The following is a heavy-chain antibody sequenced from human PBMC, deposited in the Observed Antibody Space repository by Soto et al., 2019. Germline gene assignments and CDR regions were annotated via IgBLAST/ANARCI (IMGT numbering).Heavy chain of an antibody. CDR1: GGTFSSYA. CDR3: ARKVYYDSSGYYKYYYGMDV. J-gene: IGHJ6*02. Sequence: SVKVSCKASGGTFSSYAISWVLQAPGQGLEWMGGIIPIFGTANYAQKFQGRVTITADKSTSTAYMELSSLRSEDTAVYYCARKVYYDSSGYYKYYYGMDVWGQGTTVTVSS. D-gene: IGHD3-22*01. CDR2: IIPIFGTA. V-gene: IGHV1-69*06.